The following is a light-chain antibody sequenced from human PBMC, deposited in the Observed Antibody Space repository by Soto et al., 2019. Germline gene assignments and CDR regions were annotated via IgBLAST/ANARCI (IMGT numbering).Light chain of an antibody. CDR1: SSDVGGYNY. J-gene: IGLJ2*01. V-gene: IGLV2-11*01. Sequence: QSVLTQPRSVSGSPGQSVTISCTGTSSDVGGYNYVSWYQHHPGKAPKLMIYAVNKRPSGVPDRFSGSQSGNSASLTISGLQAEDEADYFCCSYAGSDTLVFGGGTQLTVL. CDR2: AVN. CDR3: CSYAGSDTLV.